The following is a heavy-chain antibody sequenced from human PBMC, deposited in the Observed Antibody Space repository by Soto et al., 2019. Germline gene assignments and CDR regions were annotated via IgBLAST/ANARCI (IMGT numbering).Heavy chain of an antibody. J-gene: IGHJ6*02. CDR2: ISNSGGTT. Sequence: PGGSLRLSCTASGFSFNSYYMSWVRQAPGKGLEWVSAISNSGGTTYYADSVKGRFTISRDNSEDTLYLQMNSLRAGDTAVYFCAKGRTYEGYYYGMDVWGQGTTVTAP. CDR3: AKGRTYEGYYYGMDV. CDR1: GFSFNSYY. D-gene: IGHD5-12*01. V-gene: IGHV3-23*01.